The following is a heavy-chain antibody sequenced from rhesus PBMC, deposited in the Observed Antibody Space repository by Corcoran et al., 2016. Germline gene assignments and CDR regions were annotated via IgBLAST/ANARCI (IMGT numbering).Heavy chain of an antibody. J-gene: IGHJ6*01. V-gene: IGHV3-119*01. Sequence: EVQLVESGGGLVQPGGSLRLSCASSGFTFSSYWMYWVRQAHGKWLEWFSRFISDVSRSTYAASLKGRFTISRENAKNSLYLQMNSLRAEDTAVYYCAGGYYEDDYGYYYTSYGLDSWGQGVVVTVSS. CDR3: AGGYYEDDYGYYYTSYGLDS. CDR1: GFTFSSYW. D-gene: IGHD3-9*01. CDR2: FISDVSRS.